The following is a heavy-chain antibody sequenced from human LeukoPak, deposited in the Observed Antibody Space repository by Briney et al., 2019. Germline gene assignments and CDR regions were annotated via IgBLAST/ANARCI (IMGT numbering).Heavy chain of an antibody. CDR3: AGVSIFGVVKADY. CDR2: IYYSGST. CDR1: GGSISSSSYN. V-gene: IGHV4-39*01. D-gene: IGHD3-3*01. Sequence: SETLPLTCIVSGGSISSSSYNWGWIRQPPGKGLEWVGSIYYSGSTYYNPSLKSRVTMSVDTSKNQFSLKLSSVTAADTAVYYCAGVSIFGVVKADYWGQGTLVTVSS. J-gene: IGHJ4*02.